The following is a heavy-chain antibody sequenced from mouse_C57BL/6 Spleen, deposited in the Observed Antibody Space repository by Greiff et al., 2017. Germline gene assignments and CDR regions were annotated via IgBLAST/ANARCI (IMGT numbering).Heavy chain of an antibody. CDR3: ARSPPTAMDY. CDR1: GYTFTSYW. J-gene: IGHJ4*01. D-gene: IGHD1-1*01. V-gene: IGHV1-69*01. Sequence: VQLQQPGAELVMPGASVKLSCKASGYTFTSYWMHWVKQRPGQGLEWIGEIDPSDSYTNYNQKFKGKSTLTVDKSSSTAYMQLSSLTSEDSVVYYCARSPPTAMDYWGQGTSVTVSS. CDR2: IDPSDSYT.